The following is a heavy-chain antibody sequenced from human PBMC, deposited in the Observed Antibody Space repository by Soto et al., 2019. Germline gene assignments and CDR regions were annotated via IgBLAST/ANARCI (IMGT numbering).Heavy chain of an antibody. J-gene: IGHJ4*02. CDR3: ARGSSSSWDKPEGFCDY. CDR2: IIPILGIA. V-gene: IGHV1-69*02. CDR1: GGTFSSYT. D-gene: IGHD6-13*01. Sequence: QVQLVQSGAEVKKPGSSVKVSCKASGGTFSSYTISWVRQAPGQGLEWMGRIIPILGIANYAQKFQGRVTITADKSTITAYMELSSLRSEDTAVDYCARGSSSSWDKPEGFCDYWGQGTLVTVSS.